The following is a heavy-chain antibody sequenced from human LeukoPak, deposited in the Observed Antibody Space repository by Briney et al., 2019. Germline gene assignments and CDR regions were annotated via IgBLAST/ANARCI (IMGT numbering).Heavy chain of an antibody. CDR1: GFTFSSYG. Sequence: GGSLRLSCAASGFTFSSYGMHWVRQAPGKGLEGVAVIWYDGSNKYYADSVKGRFTLSGDNAKSSLYLQMNSLRVEDTAVYYCVRGTRSNSFWGQGTQVTVSS. V-gene: IGHV3-33*01. CDR2: IWYDGSNK. CDR3: VRGTRSNSF. J-gene: IGHJ4*02. D-gene: IGHD6-6*01.